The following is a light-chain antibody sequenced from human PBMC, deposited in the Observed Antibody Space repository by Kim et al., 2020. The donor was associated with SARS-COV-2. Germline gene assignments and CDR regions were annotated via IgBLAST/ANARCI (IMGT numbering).Light chain of an antibody. V-gene: IGLV2-14*03. CDR3: SSYTRSSTYV. CDR1: SSDVGAYNS. J-gene: IGLJ1*01. Sequence: SITISCTGTSSDVGAYNSVSWYQQYPGKAPRLMIYDVTNRPSGVSNRFSGSKSGNTASLTISGLQAEDEADYYCSSYTRSSTYVFGTGTKVTVL. CDR2: DVT.